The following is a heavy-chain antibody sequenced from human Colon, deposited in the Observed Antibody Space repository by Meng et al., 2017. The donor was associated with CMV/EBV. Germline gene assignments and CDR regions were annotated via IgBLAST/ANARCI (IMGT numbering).Heavy chain of an antibody. CDR1: GFSAGDSF. CDR2: IRSKSSGGTT. V-gene: IGHV3-49*04. D-gene: IGHD1-1*01. CDR3: TRCGINCYLDY. Sequence: GESLKISCTASGFSAGDSFMTWVRQAPGKGLEWVGFIRSKSSGGTTEYAASVKGRFIVSRDESNSVTYLQMNSLRIEDTAIYYCTRCGINCYLDYWGQGTLVTVSS. J-gene: IGHJ4*03.